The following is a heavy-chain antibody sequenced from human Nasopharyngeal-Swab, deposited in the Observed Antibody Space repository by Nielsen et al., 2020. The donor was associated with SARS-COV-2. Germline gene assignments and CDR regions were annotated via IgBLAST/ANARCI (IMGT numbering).Heavy chain of an antibody. V-gene: IGHV1-46*01. D-gene: IGHD2-15*01. CDR2: INPSVVST. CDR1: GYKFTSYY. J-gene: IGHJ6*02. Sequence: ASVKVSCKASGYKFTSYYIHWVRQAPGQGLEWMGIINPSVVSTDYAQNFQGRVTMTRNTSISTAYMELSSLRSEDTAVYYCARGPGWVVVVVAAISVAGMDVWGQGTTVTVSS. CDR3: ARGPGWVVVVVAAISVAGMDV.